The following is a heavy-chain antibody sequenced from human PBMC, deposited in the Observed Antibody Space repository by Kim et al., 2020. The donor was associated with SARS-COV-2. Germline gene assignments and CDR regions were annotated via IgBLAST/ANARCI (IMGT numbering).Heavy chain of an antibody. CDR1: GFTFSSYA. CDR3: ATDLSSTSCDY. V-gene: IGHV3-23*01. Sequence: GGSLRLSCAASGFTFSSYAMSWVRQAPGKGLEWVSAISGSGGSTYYADSVKGLFTISRDNSKNTLYLQMNSLRAEDTAVYYCATDLSSTSCDYWGQGTLATVSS. D-gene: IGHD2-2*01. J-gene: IGHJ4*02. CDR2: ISGSGGST.